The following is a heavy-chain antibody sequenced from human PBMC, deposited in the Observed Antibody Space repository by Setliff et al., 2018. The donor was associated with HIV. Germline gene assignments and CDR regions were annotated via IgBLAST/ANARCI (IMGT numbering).Heavy chain of an antibody. CDR1: GGTFSSYA. Sequence: RASVKVSCKASGGTFSSYAISWVRQAPGQGLEWMGWINPSGGSTSYAQKFQGRVTMTRDTSTSTVYMELSSLRAEDTAVYYCATDCAVVRGTGSLDSWGQGTLVTVSS. V-gene: IGHV1-46*01. J-gene: IGHJ4*02. CDR3: ATDCAVVRGTGSLDS. CDR2: INPSGGST. D-gene: IGHD2-21*01.